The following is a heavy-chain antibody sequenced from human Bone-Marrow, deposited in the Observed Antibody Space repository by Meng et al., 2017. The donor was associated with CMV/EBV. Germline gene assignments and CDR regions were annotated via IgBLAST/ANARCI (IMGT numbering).Heavy chain of an antibody. D-gene: IGHD3-22*01. CDR1: GFTFSSYW. Sequence: GESLKISCAASGFTFSSYWMSWVRQAPGKGLEWVANIKQVGSEKYYVDSVKVRFTISRDNAKNSLYLQMNCLIAEDTAVYYCAITTLVAAFDIWGQGTMVTVAS. V-gene: IGHV3-7*01. CDR2: IKQVGSEK. CDR3: AITTLVAAFDI. J-gene: IGHJ3*02.